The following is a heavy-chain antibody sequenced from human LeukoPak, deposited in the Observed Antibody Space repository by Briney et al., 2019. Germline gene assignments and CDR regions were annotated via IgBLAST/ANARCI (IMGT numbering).Heavy chain of an antibody. J-gene: IGHJ4*02. Sequence: SETLSLTCAVYGGSFSGYWWSWVRLPPGKGLEWIGEIIHRGSTNYNPSLKSRVTIAVDTSKIQFSLKLSSVTAADTAVYYCARGPPLNPGDFDSSGYYYFDYWGLGTLVTVSS. D-gene: IGHD3-22*01. CDR3: ARGPPLNPGDFDSSGYYYFDY. CDR2: IIHRGST. V-gene: IGHV4-34*01. CDR1: GGSFSGYW.